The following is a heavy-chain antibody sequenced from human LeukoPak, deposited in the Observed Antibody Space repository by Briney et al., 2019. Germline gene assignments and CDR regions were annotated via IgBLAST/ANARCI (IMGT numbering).Heavy chain of an antibody. CDR2: INPNSGGT. J-gene: IGHJ3*02. Sequence: ASVTVSFKASGYTFTVYYMHWVRQAPGQGLEWMGWINPNSGGTNYAQKFQGRVTMTRDTSISTAYMELSRLRSDDTAVYYCARDQGGGIVVVPAAMSAFDIWGQGTMVTVSS. V-gene: IGHV1-2*02. CDR3: ARDQGGGIVVVPAAMSAFDI. CDR1: GYTFTVYY. D-gene: IGHD2-2*01.